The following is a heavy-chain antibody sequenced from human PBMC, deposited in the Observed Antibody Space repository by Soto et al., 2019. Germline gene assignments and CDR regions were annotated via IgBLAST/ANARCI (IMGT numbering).Heavy chain of an antibody. D-gene: IGHD2-8*01. J-gene: IGHJ3*02. CDR2: ISSSGSTI. CDR1: GFTFSSYE. Sequence: GGSLRLSCATSGFTFSSYEMNWVRQAPGKGLEWVSYISSSGSTIYYADSVKGRFTISRDNAKNSLYLQMNSLRAEDTAVYYCARPTLRNYQWYAFDIWGQGTMVT. CDR3: ARPTLRNYQWYAFDI. V-gene: IGHV3-48*03.